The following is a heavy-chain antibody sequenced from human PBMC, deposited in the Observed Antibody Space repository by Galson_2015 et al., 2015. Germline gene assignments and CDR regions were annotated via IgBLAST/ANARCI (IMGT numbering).Heavy chain of an antibody. J-gene: IGHJ4*02. D-gene: IGHD2-2*01. Sequence: SLRLSCAASGFTFGDYSMNWVRQAPGKGLEWVSSISSRSTYIYCADSVKGRFSISRDNAKNLVYLQMNSLRAEDTAVYYCVRDTHCGSASCSGGYWGQGALVTVSS. CDR2: ISSRSTYI. CDR1: GFTFGDYS. V-gene: IGHV3-21*01. CDR3: VRDTHCGSASCSGGY.